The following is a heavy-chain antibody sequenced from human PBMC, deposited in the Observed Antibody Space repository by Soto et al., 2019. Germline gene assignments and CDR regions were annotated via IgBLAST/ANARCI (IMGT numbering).Heavy chain of an antibody. V-gene: IGHV1-8*01. CDR3: ARGRYYDFWSGGFGLTDV. J-gene: IGHJ6*02. CDR1: GYTFTSYD. CDR2: MNPNSGNT. Sequence: QVQLVQSGAEVKQPGASVKVSCKASGYTFTSYDINWVRQATGQGLEWMGWMNPNSGNTGYAQKFQGRVTMTRNTSISTAYMELSSLRSGDTAVYYFARGRYYDFWSGGFGLTDVWGQGTTVTVSS. D-gene: IGHD3-3*01.